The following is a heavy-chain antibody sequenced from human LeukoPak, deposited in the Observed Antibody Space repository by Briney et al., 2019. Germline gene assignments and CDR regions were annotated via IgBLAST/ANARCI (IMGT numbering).Heavy chain of an antibody. CDR2: IYHSGST. CDR3: ATLGYSYGTDY. CDR1: GFSFSDAW. J-gene: IGHJ4*02. V-gene: IGHV4-4*02. D-gene: IGHD5-18*01. Sequence: GSLRLSCAASGFSFSDAWMSWVRQPPGKGLEWIGEIYHSGSTNYNPSLKSRVTISVDTSKNQFSLKLSSVTAADTAVYYCATLGYSYGTDYWGQGTLVTVSS.